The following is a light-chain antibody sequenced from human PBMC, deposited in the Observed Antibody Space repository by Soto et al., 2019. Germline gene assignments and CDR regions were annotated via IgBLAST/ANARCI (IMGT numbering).Light chain of an antibody. J-gene: IGLJ2*01. CDR3: SSYAGSNNFEV. CDR2: EVS. V-gene: IGLV2-8*01. CDR1: SSDVGGYNY. Sequence: QSALTQPPSASGSPGQSVTISCTGTSSDVGGYNYVSWYQQHPGKAPKLMVDEVSRRPSGVPDRFSGSKSGSTASLTVSGLQAEEEDDYYCSSYAGSNNFEVFGGGTKLTVL.